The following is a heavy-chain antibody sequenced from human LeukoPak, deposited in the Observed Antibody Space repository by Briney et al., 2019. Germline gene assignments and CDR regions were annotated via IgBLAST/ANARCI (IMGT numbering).Heavy chain of an antibody. J-gene: IGHJ4*02. Sequence: SETLSLTCAVSGYSISSGYYWGWIRQPPGKGLEWIGSIYHSGSTYYNPSLKSRVTISVDTSKNQFSLKLSSVTAADTAVYYCARAHQSYYDFWSGYPSPYYFDYWGQGTLVTVSS. V-gene: IGHV4-38-2*01. D-gene: IGHD3-3*01. CDR2: IYHSGST. CDR1: GYSISSGYY. CDR3: ARAHQSYYDFWSGYPSPYYFDY.